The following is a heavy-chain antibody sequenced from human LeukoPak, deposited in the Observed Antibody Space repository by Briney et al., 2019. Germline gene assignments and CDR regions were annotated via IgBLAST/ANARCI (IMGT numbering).Heavy chain of an antibody. CDR1: GFTFSSYG. J-gene: IGHJ3*02. V-gene: IGHV3-33*06. CDR2: IWYDGSNK. Sequence: GGSLRLSCAASGFTFSSYGMHWVRQAPGKGLEWVAVIWYDGSNKYYADSVKGRFTISRDNSKNTLYLQMNSLRAEDTAVYYCAKDRQELLDAFDIWGQGTMVTVSS. D-gene: IGHD1-26*01. CDR3: AKDRQELLDAFDI.